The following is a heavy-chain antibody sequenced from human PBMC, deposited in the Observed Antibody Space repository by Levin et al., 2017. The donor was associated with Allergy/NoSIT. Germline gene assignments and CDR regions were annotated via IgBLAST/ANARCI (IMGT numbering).Heavy chain of an antibody. D-gene: IGHD7-27*01. J-gene: IGHJ3*02. CDR3: ARSTWGAFDI. V-gene: IGHV3-7*01. CDR2: IKPDGSEK. CDR1: AFTFSSNW. Sequence: PGGSLRLSCAASAFTFSSNWMDWVRQAPGKGLEWVASIKPDGSEKNYVDSVKGRFTISRDNARNSVSLQINSLRVEDTAVYYCARSTWGAFDIWGQGTIVTVSS.